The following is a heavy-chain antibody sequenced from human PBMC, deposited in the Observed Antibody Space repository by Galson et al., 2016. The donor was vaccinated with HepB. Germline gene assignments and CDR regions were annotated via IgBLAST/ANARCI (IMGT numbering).Heavy chain of an antibody. D-gene: IGHD6-19*01. Sequence: SVKVSCKASGYTFSGYFIHWVRQAPGQGLEWMGWINANSGGTDYAQKFQGRVTMTSDTSFTTAYMELTRLRSDDTTVYYRARDENRGAWSWGQGTLVTVS. CDR3: ARDENRGAWS. J-gene: IGHJ5*02. V-gene: IGHV1-2*02. CDR2: INANSGGT. CDR1: GYTFSGYF.